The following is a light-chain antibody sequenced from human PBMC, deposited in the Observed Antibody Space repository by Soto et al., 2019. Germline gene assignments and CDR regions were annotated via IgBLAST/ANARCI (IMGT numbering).Light chain of an antibody. J-gene: IGLJ2*01. CDR3: CSYAGRQRL. CDR1: NTDVGNYNY. V-gene: IGLV2-11*01. Sequence: QSALAQPRSVSGSPGQSVTISCTGTNTDVGNYNYVSWYQQRPGKAPQVIIFDVTKRPFRVPDRFSGSKSGNTASLTISGIQAEHEAEYSCCSYAGRQRLFGGGTKLTGL. CDR2: DVT.